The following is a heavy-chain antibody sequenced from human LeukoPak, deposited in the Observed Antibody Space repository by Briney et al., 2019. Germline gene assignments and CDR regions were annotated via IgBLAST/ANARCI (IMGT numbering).Heavy chain of an antibody. D-gene: IGHD1-20*01. CDR2: IYTSGST. Sequence: PSQTLSLTCTVSGGSISSGSYYWSWIRQPAGKGLEWIGRIYTSGSTNYNPSLKSRVTISVDTSKNHFSLKLTSVTAADTAIYYCARDTYNWNVDAFDPWGQGTLVTVSS. V-gene: IGHV4-61*02. CDR3: ARDTYNWNVDAFDP. J-gene: IGHJ5*02. CDR1: GGSISSGSYY.